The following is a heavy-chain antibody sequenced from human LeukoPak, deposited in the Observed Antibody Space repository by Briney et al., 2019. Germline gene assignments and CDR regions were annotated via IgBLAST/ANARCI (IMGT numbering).Heavy chain of an antibody. Sequence: GGSLRLSCAASGFTVSSNYMSWVRQAPGKGLEWVSGISGSGGSTNYADSVKGRFTISRDNSKNMLYLQMSSLRAEDTAVYYCAKRPYDFWSGYFFDYWGQGTLVTVSS. V-gene: IGHV3-23*01. CDR2: ISGSGGST. D-gene: IGHD3-3*01. J-gene: IGHJ4*02. CDR1: GFTVSSNY. CDR3: AKRPYDFWSGYFFDY.